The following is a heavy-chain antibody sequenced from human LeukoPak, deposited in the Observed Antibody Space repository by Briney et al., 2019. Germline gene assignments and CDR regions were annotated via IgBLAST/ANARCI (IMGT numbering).Heavy chain of an antibody. CDR1: GFAVSRTF. V-gene: IGHV3-53*01. CDR3: ACSEGYYYDSSGHDYYYYMDL. J-gene: IGHJ6*03. Sequence: PGGSLRLSCAVSGFAVSRTFMTWVRQAPGKGLXXXXXXXXXXXTSYADSVKDRFTISRDSSKNTLNLQMNSLRAEDTALYYCACSEGYYYDSSGHDYYYYMDLWGKGTTVIVSS. D-gene: IGHD3-22*01. CDR2: XXXXXXT.